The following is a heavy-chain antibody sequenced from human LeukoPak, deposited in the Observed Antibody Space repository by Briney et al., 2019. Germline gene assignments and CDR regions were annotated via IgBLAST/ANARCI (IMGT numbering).Heavy chain of an antibody. D-gene: IGHD4-17*01. V-gene: IGHV4-4*07. CDR2: IYTSGST. J-gene: IGHJ6*03. CDR3: ARCSTDQVVDYYYMDV. CDR1: GGSLSSHF. Sequence: SETLSLTCTVSGGSLSSHFWSWVRQPAGKGLEWIGRIYTSGSTNYNPSLKSRVTMSVDTSKNQFSLKLSSVTAADTAVYYCARCSTDQVVDYYYMDVWGKGTTVTVSS.